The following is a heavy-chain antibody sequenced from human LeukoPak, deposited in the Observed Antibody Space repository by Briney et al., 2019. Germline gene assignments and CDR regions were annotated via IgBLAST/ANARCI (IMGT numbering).Heavy chain of an antibody. Sequence: GGSLRLSCAASGFTFSSYAMSCVRQAPGKGLEWVSAISGSGGSTYYADSVKGRFTISRDNSKNTLYLQMNSLRAEDTAVYYCAKKLSHSSGWYTFDYWGQGTLVTVSS. CDR3: AKKLSHSSGWYTFDY. D-gene: IGHD6-19*01. CDR2: ISGSGGST. V-gene: IGHV3-23*01. J-gene: IGHJ4*02. CDR1: GFTFSSYA.